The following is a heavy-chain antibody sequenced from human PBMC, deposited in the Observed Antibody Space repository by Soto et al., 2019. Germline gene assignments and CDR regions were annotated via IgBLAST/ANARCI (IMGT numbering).Heavy chain of an antibody. J-gene: IGHJ4*02. Sequence: KPSETLSLTCTVSGASLSSGSYYWSRIRQPPGKGLEWIGYFYYTGTTKYNPSLESRVTISADTSKNQFSLNLTSVTAADTAVYYCARISYWVKDYWGQGALVTVSS. CDR2: FYYTGTT. D-gene: IGHD2-8*02. CDR3: ARISYWVKDY. V-gene: IGHV4-61*01. CDR1: GASLSSGSYY.